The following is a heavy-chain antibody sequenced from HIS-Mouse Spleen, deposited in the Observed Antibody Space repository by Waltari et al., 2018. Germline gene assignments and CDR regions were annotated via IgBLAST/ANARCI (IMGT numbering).Heavy chain of an antibody. CDR2: IYYSGSP. CDR3: AREIPYSSSWYDWYFDL. V-gene: IGHV4-39*07. D-gene: IGHD6-13*01. Sequence: QLQLQESGPGLVKPSETLSLTCTVSGGSISSSSYYWGWIRQPPGKGLEWIGSIYYSGSPYHNPSLKGRVTISVDTSTNQFSLKLSSVTAADTAVYYCAREIPYSSSWYDWYFDLWGRGTLVTVSS. CDR1: GGSISSSSYY. J-gene: IGHJ2*01.